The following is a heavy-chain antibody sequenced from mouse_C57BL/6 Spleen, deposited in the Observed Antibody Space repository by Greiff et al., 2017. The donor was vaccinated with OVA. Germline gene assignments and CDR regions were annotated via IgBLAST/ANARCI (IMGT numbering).Heavy chain of an antibody. CDR2: ISYDGSN. CDR1: GYSITSGYY. V-gene: IGHV3-6*01. J-gene: IGHJ4*01. Sequence: EVQLQQSGPGLVKPSQSLSLTCSVTGYSITSGYYWNWIRQFPGNKLEWMGYISYDGSNNYNPSLKNRISITRDTSKNQFFLKLNSVTTEDTATYYCAIYYYGSSPSAMDYWGQGTSVTVSS. CDR3: AIYYYGSSPSAMDY. D-gene: IGHD1-1*01.